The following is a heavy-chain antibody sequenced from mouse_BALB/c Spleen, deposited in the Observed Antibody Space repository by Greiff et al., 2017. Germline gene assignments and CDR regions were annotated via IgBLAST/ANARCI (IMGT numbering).Heavy chain of an antibody. J-gene: IGHJ3*01. CDR3: ARDNWDRFAY. V-gene: IGHV3-6*02. CDR1: GYSITSGYY. D-gene: IGHD4-1*01. CDR2: ISYDGSN. Sequence: EVQLVESGPGLVKPSQSLSLTCSVTGYSITSGYYWNWIRQFPGNKLEWMGYISYDGSNNYNPSLKNRISITRDTSKNQFFLKLNSVTTEDTATYYCARDNWDRFAYWVQGTLVTVSA.